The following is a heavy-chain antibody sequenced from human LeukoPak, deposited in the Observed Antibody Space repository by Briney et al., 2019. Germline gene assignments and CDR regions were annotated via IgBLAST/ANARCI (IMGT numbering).Heavy chain of an antibody. V-gene: IGHV3-23*01. D-gene: IGHD3-22*01. CDR1: GFTFINYA. CDR3: AKRDYYDSNGYFFPYYFAN. Sequence: GGSLRLSCAASGFTFINYAMSWVRQAPGKGLEWVSGISGSGGRTYYAGSVRGRFTISRDNSRNRLYLQMNSLRAEDTALYYCAKRDYYDSNGYFFPYYFANWGQGTLVAVSS. J-gene: IGHJ4*02. CDR2: ISGSGGRT.